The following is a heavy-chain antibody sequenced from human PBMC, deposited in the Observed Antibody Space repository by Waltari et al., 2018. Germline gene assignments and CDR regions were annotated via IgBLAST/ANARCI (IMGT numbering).Heavy chain of an antibody. CDR3: ARDPDCSSTSCEGAYGMDV. J-gene: IGHJ6*02. Sequence: EVQLVESGGGLIQPGGSLRLSCAASGFTVSSNYMSWVRQAPGKGLEWVSVIYSGGSTYYADSVKGRFTISRDNSKNTLYLQMNSLRAEDTAVYYCARDPDCSSTSCEGAYGMDVWGQGTTVTVSS. D-gene: IGHD2-2*01. V-gene: IGHV3-53*01. CDR2: IYSGGST. CDR1: GFTVSSNY.